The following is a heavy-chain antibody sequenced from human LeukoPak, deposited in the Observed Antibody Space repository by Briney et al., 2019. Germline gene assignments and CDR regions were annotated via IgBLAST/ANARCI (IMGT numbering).Heavy chain of an antibody. Sequence: ASVKVSCKASGYTFTSYGISWVRQAPGQGLEWMGWISAYNGNTNYAQKLQGRVTMTTDTSTSTAYMELRSLRAEDTAVYYCAKDRRSTAMVMLLWDYWGQGTLVTVSS. J-gene: IGHJ4*02. V-gene: IGHV1-18*01. D-gene: IGHD5-18*01. CDR1: GYTFTSYG. CDR3: AKDRRSTAMVMLLWDY. CDR2: ISAYNGNT.